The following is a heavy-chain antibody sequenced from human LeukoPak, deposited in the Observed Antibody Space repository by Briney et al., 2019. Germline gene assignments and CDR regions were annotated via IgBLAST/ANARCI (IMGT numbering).Heavy chain of an antibody. Sequence: SETLSLTCTVSGGSISSSGYYWGWIRQPPGKGLEWIAIIYYSGSTYYNPSLKSRVTISVDTSKNQLSLKLSSLTAADTAVYYCARHEYSGSYYGLSWFDPWGQGTLVTVSS. CDR3: ARHEYSGSYYGLSWFDP. CDR2: IYYSGST. D-gene: IGHD1-26*01. J-gene: IGHJ5*02. V-gene: IGHV4-39*01. CDR1: GGSISSSGYY.